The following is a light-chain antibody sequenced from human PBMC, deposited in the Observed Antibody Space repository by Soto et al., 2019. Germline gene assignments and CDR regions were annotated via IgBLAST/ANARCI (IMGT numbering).Light chain of an antibody. V-gene: IGKV3-11*01. CDR1: QNVNTF. J-gene: IGKJ4*01. Sequence: DIVLTQSPVTLSLSPGERASLSCRASQNVNTFLAWYQQKPGQAPRLLIYDASNWATGIPARFSGSGSGTDFTLTINSLEPEDFAVYYCQQRNTWPLTFGEGTRVEI. CDR3: QQRNTWPLT. CDR2: DAS.